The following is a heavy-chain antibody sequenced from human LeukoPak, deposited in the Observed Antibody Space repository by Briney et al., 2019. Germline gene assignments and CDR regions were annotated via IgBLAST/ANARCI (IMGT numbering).Heavy chain of an antibody. CDR3: ARGRGDFDWLLTFDY. V-gene: IGHV3-48*04. CDR1: GFTFSSYA. D-gene: IGHD3-9*01. J-gene: IGHJ4*02. CDR2: ISSSSGTI. Sequence: GRSLRLSCAASGFTFSSYAMHWVRQAPGKGLEWVSYISSSSGTIYYADSVKGRFTISRDNAKNSLYLQMNSLRAEDTAVYYCARGRGDFDWLLTFDYWGQGTLVTVSS.